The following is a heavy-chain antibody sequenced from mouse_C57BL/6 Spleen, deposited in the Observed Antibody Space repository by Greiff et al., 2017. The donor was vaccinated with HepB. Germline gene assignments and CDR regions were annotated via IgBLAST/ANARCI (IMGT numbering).Heavy chain of an antibody. Sequence: VQLQQSGAELVRPGASVKLSCKASGYTFTDYYINWVKQRPGQGLEWIARIYPGSGNTYYNETFKGKATLTAAKSSSTAYMQSSSLTSEESAVYFCASSHDYGSPWVANWGQGTLVTVSA. CDR2: IYPGSGNT. CDR1: GYTFTDYY. V-gene: IGHV1-76*01. CDR3: ASSHDYGSPWVAN. D-gene: IGHD1-2*01. J-gene: IGHJ3*01.